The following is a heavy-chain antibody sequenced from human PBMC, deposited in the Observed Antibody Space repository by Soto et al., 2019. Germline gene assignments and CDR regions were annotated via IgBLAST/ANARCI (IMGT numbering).Heavy chain of an antibody. CDR3: AKDMRGGSSSSRYYYGLDV. J-gene: IGHJ6*02. Sequence: EVQLVESGGGLVQPGRSLRLSCAASGFIFDDYAMHWVRQAPGTGLEWVSGISWNSGTIVYADSVKGRFTISRDNAKNSLYRQMNSLRGEDTALYYCAKDMRGGSSSSRYYYGLDVWGQGTTVTVSS. CDR2: ISWNSGTI. CDR1: GFIFDDYA. D-gene: IGHD6-13*01. V-gene: IGHV3-9*01.